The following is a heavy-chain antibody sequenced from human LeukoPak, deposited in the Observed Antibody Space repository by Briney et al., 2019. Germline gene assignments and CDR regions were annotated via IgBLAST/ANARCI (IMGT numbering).Heavy chain of an antibody. V-gene: IGHV3-53*01. J-gene: IGHJ3*02. CDR1: GFTVSSNY. Sequence: GGSLRLSCAASGFTVSSNYMSWVRQAPGKGLEWVSVIYVDGSTYYADSVKGRFSISRDNSKNTLSLQMNSLRAEDTAVYYCARDPKRRYSSSRRGDYLYAFDIWGQGTMVTVSS. CDR3: ARDPKRRYSSSRRGDYLYAFDI. CDR2: IYVDGST. D-gene: IGHD6-13*01.